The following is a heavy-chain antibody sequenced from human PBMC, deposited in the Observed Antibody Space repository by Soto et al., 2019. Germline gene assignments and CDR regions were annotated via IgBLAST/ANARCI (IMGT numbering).Heavy chain of an antibody. Sequence: QVHLVESGGGMVQPGTSLRLSCTASGFTFNSLSLHWVRQRPDKGLEWVAVISFDGRVTYYADFVKGRFTLSRDNSKNTIYLQVNSLRAEDTAVYYCAREPYGDSQYFDYWGQGTLVTVSS. CDR2: ISFDGRVT. CDR3: AREPYGDSQYFDY. V-gene: IGHV3-30*04. J-gene: IGHJ4*02. CDR1: GFTFNSLS. D-gene: IGHD2-21*02.